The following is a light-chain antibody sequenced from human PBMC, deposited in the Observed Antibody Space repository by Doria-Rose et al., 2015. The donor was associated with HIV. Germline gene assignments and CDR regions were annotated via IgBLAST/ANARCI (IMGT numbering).Light chain of an antibody. CDR2: GAS. CDR1: QGISRY. Sequence: TQSPSFLSASVGVRVTITCRASQGISRYLAWYQQKPGKAPTLLIFGASTLQSVVPSRFSGSGSGTEFTLTTSSLQPEDFAAYYCQQCDSFPRTFGQGTKVELK. CDR3: QQCDSFPRT. V-gene: IGKV1-9*01. J-gene: IGKJ1*01.